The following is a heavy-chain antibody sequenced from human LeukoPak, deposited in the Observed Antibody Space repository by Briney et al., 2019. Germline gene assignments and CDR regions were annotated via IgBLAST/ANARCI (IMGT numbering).Heavy chain of an antibody. CDR2: IIPIFGTA. CDR1: GGTFSSYA. CDR3: AEGQWLETSIFWFDP. V-gene: IGHV1-69*13. Sequence: SVKVSCKASGGTFSSYAISWVRQAPGQGLEWMGGIIPIFGTANYAQKFQGRVTITADESTSTAYMELSSLRSEDTAVYYRAEGQWLETSIFWFDPWGQGTLVTVSS. J-gene: IGHJ5*02. D-gene: IGHD6-19*01.